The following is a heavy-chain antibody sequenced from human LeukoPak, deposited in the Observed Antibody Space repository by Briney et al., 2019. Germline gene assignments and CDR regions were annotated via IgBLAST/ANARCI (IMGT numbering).Heavy chain of an antibody. J-gene: IGHJ4*02. CDR2: IYYSGST. Sequence: SETLSLTCSVSGGSIRSYYWSWIRQPPGKGLEWIGYIYYSGSTNYNPSLKSRVTISVDTSKNQFSLKLSSVTAADTAVYYCARLRITIFGTRKYYFDYWGQGTLGTVSS. D-gene: IGHD3-3*01. V-gene: IGHV4-59*12. CDR3: ARLRITIFGTRKYYFDY. CDR1: GGSIRSYY.